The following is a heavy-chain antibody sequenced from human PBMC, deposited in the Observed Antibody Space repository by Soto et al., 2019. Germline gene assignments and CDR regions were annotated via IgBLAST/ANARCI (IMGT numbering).Heavy chain of an antibody. D-gene: IGHD2-2*01. V-gene: IGHV1-69*01. CDR3: ARSQGSSTSLEIYYYYYYGMDV. Sequence: QVQLVQSGAEVKKPGSSVKVSCKASGGTFSSYAISWVRQAPGQGLEWMGGIIPISDTTNYAQKFQGRVTITADEYTSTAYMELSSVRTEDTAVYYCARSQGSSTSLEIYYYYYYGMDVWGQGTRVTVSS. J-gene: IGHJ6*02. CDR1: GGTFSSYA. CDR2: IIPISDTT.